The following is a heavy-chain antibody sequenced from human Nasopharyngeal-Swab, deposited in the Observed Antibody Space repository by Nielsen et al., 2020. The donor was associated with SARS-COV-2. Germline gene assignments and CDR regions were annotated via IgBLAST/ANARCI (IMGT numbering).Heavy chain of an antibody. J-gene: IGHJ6*02. Sequence: GESLKISCAASGFTFSSYAMSWVRQAPGKGLEWVSVIYSGGSSTYYADSVKGRFTISRDNSKNTLYLQMNSLRAEDTAVYYCAKDQGALYCGGGSCYSGPQSNYYYGMDVWGQGTTVTVSS. D-gene: IGHD2-15*01. CDR1: GFTFSSYA. V-gene: IGHV3-23*03. CDR3: AKDQGALYCGGGSCYSGPQSNYYYGMDV. CDR2: IYSGGSST.